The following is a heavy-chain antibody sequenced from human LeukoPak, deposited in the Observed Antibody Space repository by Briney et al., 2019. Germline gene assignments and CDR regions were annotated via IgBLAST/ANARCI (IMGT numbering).Heavy chain of an antibody. D-gene: IGHD2-2*01. Sequence: GGSLRLSCAASGFTFSSYGMHWVRQAPGKGLEWVAVIWYDGSNKYYADSVKGRFTISRDNSKNTLYLQMNSLRAEDTAVYYCARTTYCTTSSCPGLDYWGQGTLVTVS. CDR3: ARTTYCTTSSCPGLDY. CDR1: GFTFSSYG. V-gene: IGHV3-33*01. J-gene: IGHJ4*02. CDR2: IWYDGSNK.